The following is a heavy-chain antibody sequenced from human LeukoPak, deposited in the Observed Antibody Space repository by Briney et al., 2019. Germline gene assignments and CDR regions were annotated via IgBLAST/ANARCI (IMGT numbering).Heavy chain of an antibody. V-gene: IGHV3-74*01. CDR1: GFTFSTYW. CDR2: IGTDGSST. J-gene: IGHJ4*02. D-gene: IGHD1-26*01. Sequence: PGGSLRLSCAASGFTFSTYWMHWVRQVPGKGLMWVSRIGTDGSSTSYADSVRGRFTISRDNAKNTLYLQMNSLRAEDTAVYYCARVGGSPYFDYWGQGSLVTVSS. CDR3: ARVGGSPYFDY.